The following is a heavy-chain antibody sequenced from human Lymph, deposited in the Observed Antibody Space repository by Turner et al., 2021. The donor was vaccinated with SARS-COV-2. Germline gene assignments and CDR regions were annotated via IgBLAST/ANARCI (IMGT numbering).Heavy chain of an antibody. CDR1: GSTFSSYG. J-gene: IGHJ4*02. Sequence: QVQPVQSGAEVKKPGSSVKVSCKASGSTFSSYGTSWVRQAPGQGLEWMGGINPIFDTANYAQKFQGRVTITADESTSTAYMELSSLRSEDTAVYYCASFGGDYVFDYWGQGTLVTVSS. CDR3: ASFGGDYVFDY. D-gene: IGHD3-10*01. CDR2: INPIFDTA. V-gene: IGHV1-69*01.